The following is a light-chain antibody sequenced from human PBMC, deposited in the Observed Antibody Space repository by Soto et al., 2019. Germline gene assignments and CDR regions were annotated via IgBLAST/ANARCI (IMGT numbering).Light chain of an antibody. Sequence: QSALTQPASVSGSPGQSITISCTGTSRDIGGHHFVSWYQHHPGKAPKLLIYGVNDRPSAVSIRFSGSKAGNTASLTIYRLQAEDEAYYYCSAYGDNISLHFGGGTKLTVL. J-gene: IGLJ2*01. CDR2: GVN. CDR3: SAYGDNISLH. CDR1: SRDIGGHHF. V-gene: IGLV2-14*01.